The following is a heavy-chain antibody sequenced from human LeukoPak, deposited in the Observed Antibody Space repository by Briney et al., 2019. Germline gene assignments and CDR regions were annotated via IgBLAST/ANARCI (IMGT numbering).Heavy chain of an antibody. V-gene: IGHV4-39*07. J-gene: IGHJ4*02. Sequence: PSETLSISCTVSGGSISSSTYYWGWIRQPPGKGLEWIGSIYYSVSTFYNPSLKSRVTISVDSSKNQFSPKLSSVTGADTAVYYCARGSGSYPFDHWGQGTLVTVSS. CDR1: GGSISSSTYY. CDR2: IYYSVST. CDR3: ARGSGSYPFDH. D-gene: IGHD1-26*01.